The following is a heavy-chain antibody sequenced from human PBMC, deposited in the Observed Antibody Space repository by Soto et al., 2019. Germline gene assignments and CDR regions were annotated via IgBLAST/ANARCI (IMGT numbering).Heavy chain of an antibody. CDR3: TREKPGTSDPFDS. Sequence: ASVKVSCKASGNTFSSYDINWVRQAAEQGLEWMGWMSPKDGNTGSAQKFQGRVTMTRDPSISTAYMELSSLRSDDTAVYYCTREKPGTSDPFDSWGQGTLVTVSS. V-gene: IGHV1-8*01. CDR1: GNTFSSYD. CDR2: MSPKDGNT. J-gene: IGHJ4*02.